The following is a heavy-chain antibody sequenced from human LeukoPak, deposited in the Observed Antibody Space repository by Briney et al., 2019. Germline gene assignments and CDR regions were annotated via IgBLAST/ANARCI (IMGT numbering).Heavy chain of an antibody. CDR1: GFTFSSYD. D-gene: IGHD4-17*01. V-gene: IGHV3-33*06. CDR3: AKDTHMTTVTPNFDY. CDR2: IWYDGSNK. J-gene: IGHJ4*02. Sequence: PGRSLRLSCAASGFTFSSYDMHWVRQAPGKGLEWVAVIWYDGSNKYSADSVRGRFTISRDNSKNTLYLQMNSLRAEDTAVYYCAKDTHMTTVTPNFDYWGQGTLVTVSS.